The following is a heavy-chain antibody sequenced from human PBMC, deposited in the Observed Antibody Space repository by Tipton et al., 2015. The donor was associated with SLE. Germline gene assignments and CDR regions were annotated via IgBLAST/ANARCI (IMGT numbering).Heavy chain of an antibody. D-gene: IGHD1-1*01. CDR1: GGYFSGYY. CDR2: INHSGST. Sequence: TLSLTCAVYGGYFSGYYWSWIRQPPGKGLEWIGEINHSGSTNYNPSLKSRVTISVDTSKNQFSLKLSSVTAADTAVYYCEVWKYAFDIWGQGTMVTVSS. CDR3: EVWKYAFDI. V-gene: IGHV4-34*01. J-gene: IGHJ3*02.